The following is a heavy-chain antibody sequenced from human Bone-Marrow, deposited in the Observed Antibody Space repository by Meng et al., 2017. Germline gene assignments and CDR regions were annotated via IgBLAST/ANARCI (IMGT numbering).Heavy chain of an antibody. CDR1: GGSFSGYY. J-gene: IGHJ4*02. Sequence: SETLSLTCAVYGGSFSGYYWSWIRQPPGKGLEWIGEINHSGSTNYNPSLKSRVTISVDTSKNQFSLKLSSVTAADTAVYYCAIIAVAGTVDYWGQGNLVTGCS. V-gene: IGHV4-34*01. CDR3: AIIAVAGTVDY. D-gene: IGHD6-19*01. CDR2: INHSGST.